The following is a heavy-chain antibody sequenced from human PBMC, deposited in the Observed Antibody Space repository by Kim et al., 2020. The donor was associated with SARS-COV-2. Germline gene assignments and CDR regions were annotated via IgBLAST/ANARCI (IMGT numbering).Heavy chain of an antibody. V-gene: IGHV4-59*01. J-gene: IGHJ4*02. D-gene: IGHD5-18*01. CDR3: AGGYNYGDY. CDR2: IYYSGTT. Sequence: SETLSLTCTVSGVSISRYYWSWIRQPPGKGLEWIGYIYYSGTTNYNPSLRSRVTLSLDTSKSQFSLKLTSVTAADTAIYYCAGGYNYGDYWGRGTLVTVS. CDR1: GVSISRYY.